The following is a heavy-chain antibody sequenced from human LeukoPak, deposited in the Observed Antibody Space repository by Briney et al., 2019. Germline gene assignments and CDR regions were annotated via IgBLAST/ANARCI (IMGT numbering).Heavy chain of an antibody. CDR2: IRQNGSEK. Sequence: PGGSLRLSCAASGFTFSMYWISWVRQAPGKGLEWVGNIRQNGSEKYYLDSVKSRFTISRDNAKNSLYLQMNSLRAEDTAVYFCTSEAAAGIDYWGQGTLVTVSS. CDR3: TSEAAAGIDY. J-gene: IGHJ4*02. D-gene: IGHD6-19*01. CDR1: GFTFSMYW. V-gene: IGHV3-7*01.